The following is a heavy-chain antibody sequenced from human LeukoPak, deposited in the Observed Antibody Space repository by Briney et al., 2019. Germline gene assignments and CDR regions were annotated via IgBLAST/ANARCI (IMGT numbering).Heavy chain of an antibody. CDR3: AKEGSDAFDI. CDR1: GFTLSNSV. V-gene: IGHV3-30*18. J-gene: IGHJ3*02. CDR2: ISYEGSNK. Sequence: GGSLRHSRAPPGFTLSNSVLHWVRQAPRKGLGRVGVISYEGSNKYYADSVKGRFAISRDNSKNTLYLQRNSLRAEDTAVYYCAKEGSDAFDIWGQGTMVTVSS.